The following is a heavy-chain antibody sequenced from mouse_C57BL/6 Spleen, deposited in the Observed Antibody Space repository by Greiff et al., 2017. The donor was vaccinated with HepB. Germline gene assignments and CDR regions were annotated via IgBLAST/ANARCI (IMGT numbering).Heavy chain of an antibody. CDR2: ISSGGDYI. V-gene: IGHV5S21*01. CDR3: TRGGELGGSSKYFDV. CDR1: GFTFSSYA. J-gene: IGHJ1*03. D-gene: IGHD1-1*02. Sequence: EVKLVESGEGLVKPGGSLKLSCAASGFTFSSYAMSWVRQTPEKRLEWVAYISSGGDYIYYADTVKGRITISRDNARNTLYLQMSSLKSEDTAMYYCTRGGELGGSSKYFDVWGTGTTVTVSS.